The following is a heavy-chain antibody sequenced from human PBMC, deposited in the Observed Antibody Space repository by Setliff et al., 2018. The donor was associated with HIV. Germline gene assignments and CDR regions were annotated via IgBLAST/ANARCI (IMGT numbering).Heavy chain of an antibody. CDR1: GYKFGDYW. CDR2: IYPGDSET. Sequence: LGESLKISCKGSGYKFGDYWIGWVRQMPGKGPEWMGIIYPGDSETRHSPSFEGQVTISADKSISTAYLKWNSLKASDTAMYYCARSDYDVLTGFWYFDVWGRGTLVTVSS. V-gene: IGHV5-51*01. J-gene: IGHJ2*01. CDR3: ARSDYDVLTGFWYFDV. D-gene: IGHD3-9*01.